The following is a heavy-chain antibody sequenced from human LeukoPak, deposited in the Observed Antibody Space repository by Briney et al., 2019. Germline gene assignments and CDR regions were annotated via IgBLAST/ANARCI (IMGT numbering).Heavy chain of an antibody. CDR2: ISYDGSNK. Sequence: PGGSVRLSCAASGFTFSSYDMHWVRQAPGKGLEWVAVISYDGSNKYYADSVKGRFTISRDNSKNTLYLQMNSLRAEDTAVYYCARELICISTSCYLAPHDAFDIWGQGTMVTVSS. V-gene: IGHV3-30*12. D-gene: IGHD2-2*01. CDR1: GFTFSSYD. CDR3: ARELICISTSCYLAPHDAFDI. J-gene: IGHJ3*02.